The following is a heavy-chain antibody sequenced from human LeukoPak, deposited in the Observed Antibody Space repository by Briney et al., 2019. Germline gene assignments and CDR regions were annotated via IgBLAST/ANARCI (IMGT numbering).Heavy chain of an antibody. V-gene: IGHV1-2*02. CDR1: GYTFTGYY. Sequence: SVKVCCKGSGYTFTGYYMHWARQATGQGLEGMGWINPNSGGTNYAQKFQGRVTMTRDSSISTAQMELRRLRSGDTAVYYCARVRVGATDYWGQGTLVTVSS. D-gene: IGHD1-26*01. J-gene: IGHJ4*02. CDR2: INPNSGGT. CDR3: ARVRVGATDY.